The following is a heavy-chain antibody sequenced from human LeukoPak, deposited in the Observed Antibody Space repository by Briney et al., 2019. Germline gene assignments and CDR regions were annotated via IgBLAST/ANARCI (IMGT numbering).Heavy chain of an antibody. V-gene: IGHV3-23*01. CDR1: GFTFSNFV. Sequence: GGSLRLSCAASGFTFSNFVMSWVRQAPRKGLEWVSAISGSGGSTYYADSVKGRFTISRDNSKNTLYLQMNSLRAEDTAVYYCAKASRDRFGELFYFDYWGQGTLVTVSS. CDR3: AKASRDRFGELFYFDY. D-gene: IGHD3-10*01. CDR2: ISGSGGST. J-gene: IGHJ4*02.